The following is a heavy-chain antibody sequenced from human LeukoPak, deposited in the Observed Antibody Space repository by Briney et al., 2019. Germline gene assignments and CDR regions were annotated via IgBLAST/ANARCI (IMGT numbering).Heavy chain of an antibody. CDR3: ARDSPSESSGDSSGWYPSYYFDY. J-gene: IGHJ4*02. V-gene: IGHV1-69*04. CDR2: IIPILGMA. D-gene: IGHD6-19*01. CDR1: GGTLSSYA. Sequence: SVKVSRKASGGTLSSYAISWVRPAPGQGLEWMGRIIPILGMANYAQKFQGRVTITADKSTSTAYMELSSLRSEETAVYYCARDSPSESSGDSSGWYPSYYFDYWGQGTLVTVSS.